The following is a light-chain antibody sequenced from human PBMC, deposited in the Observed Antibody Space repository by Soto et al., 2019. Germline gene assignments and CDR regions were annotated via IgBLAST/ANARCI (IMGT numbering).Light chain of an antibody. J-gene: IGLJ2*01. CDR2: SND. Sequence: QSVLTQPPSASGTPGQGVTISCSGSSSNIGTNTVNWYKPLPGTAPKLLIYSNDLRPSGVPDRFSGSKSGTSASLAISGLQSEDEADYYCEAWDDSRYGAVFGGGTKLTVL. CDR3: EAWDDSRYGAV. CDR1: SSNIGTNT. V-gene: IGLV1-44*01.